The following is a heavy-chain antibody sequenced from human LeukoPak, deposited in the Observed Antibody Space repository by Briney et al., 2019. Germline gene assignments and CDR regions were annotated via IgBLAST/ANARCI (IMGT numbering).Heavy chain of an antibody. V-gene: IGHV3-21*01. CDR3: ARDSGWSFDY. J-gene: IGHJ4*02. CDR1: GFTFSSYS. CDR2: ISSSSYI. Sequence: PGRSLRLSCAASGFTFSSYSMNWVRQAPGKGLEWVSSISSSSYIYYADSVKGRFTISRDNAKNSLYLQMNSLRAEDTAVYYCARDSGWSFDYWGQGTLVTVSS. D-gene: IGHD6-19*01.